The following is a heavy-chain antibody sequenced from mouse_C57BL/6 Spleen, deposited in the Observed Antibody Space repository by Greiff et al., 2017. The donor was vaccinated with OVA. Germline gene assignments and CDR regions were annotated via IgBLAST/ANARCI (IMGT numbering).Heavy chain of an antibody. CDR1: GYTFTDYY. CDR2: INPNNGGT. V-gene: IGHV1-26*01. Sequence: EVQLQQSGPELVKPGASVKISCKASGYTFTDYYMNWVKQSPGQSLEWIGDINPNNGGTSYNQKFKGKATLTVDKSSSTAYMELRSLTSEDSAVYYCARRPISFLDYWGQGTTLTVSS. J-gene: IGHJ2*01. CDR3: ARRPISFLDY.